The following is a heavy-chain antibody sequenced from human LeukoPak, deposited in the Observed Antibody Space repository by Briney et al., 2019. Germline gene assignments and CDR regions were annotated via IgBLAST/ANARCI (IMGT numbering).Heavy chain of an antibody. CDR1: GYTFTSYG. CDR2: ISAYNGNT. CDR3: ARESKYSSGWFYNWFDP. V-gene: IGHV1-18*01. Sequence: ASVKVSCKASGYTFTSYGISWVRQAPGQGLEWMGWISAYNGNTNYAQKLQGRVTMTTDTSTSTAYMELRSLRSDDTAVYYCARESKYSSGWFYNWFDPWGQGTLVTVSS. D-gene: IGHD6-19*01. J-gene: IGHJ5*02.